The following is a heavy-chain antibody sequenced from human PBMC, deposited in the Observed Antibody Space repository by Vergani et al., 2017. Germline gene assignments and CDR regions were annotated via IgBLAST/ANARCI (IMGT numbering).Heavy chain of an antibody. V-gene: IGHV3-9*01. D-gene: IGHD2-2*01. J-gene: IGHJ6*03. CDR2: ISWNSGST. CDR3: AKGCSSTSCYASYYYYYMDV. CDR1: GFTFDDYA. Sequence: EVQLVESGGGLVQPGRSLRLSCAASGFTFDDYAMHWVRQAPGKGLEWVSGISWNSGSTGYADSVKGRFTISRDNAKNSLYLQMNSLRAEDTALYYCAKGCSSTSCYASYYYYYMDVWGKGTTVTVSS.